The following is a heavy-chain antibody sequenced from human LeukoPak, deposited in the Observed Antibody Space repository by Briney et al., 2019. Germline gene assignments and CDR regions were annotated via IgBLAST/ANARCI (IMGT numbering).Heavy chain of an antibody. J-gene: IGHJ4*02. V-gene: IGHV3-30*18. CDR3: AKGHWGDYYDY. D-gene: IGHD3-16*01. CDR1: GFTFSSYG. Sequence: GRSLRLSCAASGFTFSSYGMHWVRQAPGKGLEWVAVISYDGSNKYYADSVKGRFTISRDNSKNTLYLQMNSLRAEDTAVYYCAKGHWGDYYDYWAREPWSPSPQ. CDR2: ISYDGSNK.